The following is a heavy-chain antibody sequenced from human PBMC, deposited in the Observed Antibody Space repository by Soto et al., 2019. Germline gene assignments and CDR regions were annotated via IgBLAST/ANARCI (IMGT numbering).Heavy chain of an antibody. D-gene: IGHD6-19*01. CDR1: GGSISSGGYS. V-gene: IGHV4-30-2*01. J-gene: IGHJ4*02. CDR3: ARAGGLGAVAVDY. CDR2: IYHSGST. Sequence: QLQLQESGSGLVKPSQTLSLTCAVSGGSISSGGYSWSWIRQPPGKGLEWIGYIYHSGSTYYNPCRECRVTRSVDRSKDQFSLKLSSVTAADTAVYYCARAGGLGAVAVDYWGQGTLVTVSS.